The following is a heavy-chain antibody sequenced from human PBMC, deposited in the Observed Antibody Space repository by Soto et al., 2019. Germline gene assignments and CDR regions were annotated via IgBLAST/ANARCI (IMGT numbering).Heavy chain of an antibody. CDR1: GDSISGYY. CDR2: IYSSSGNT. J-gene: IGHJ6*02. Sequence: QVQLQQSGPGLVKPSETLSLTCTVSGDSISGYYWAWIRQPPGKRLEWIGYIYSSSGNTDYNPSLNRRATISIDMSKNQVSLRLRAVTAADTAMYYCARDYYDSVESMDLWGQGTTVTVSS. V-gene: IGHV4-59*01. D-gene: IGHD3-22*01. CDR3: ARDYYDSVESMDL.